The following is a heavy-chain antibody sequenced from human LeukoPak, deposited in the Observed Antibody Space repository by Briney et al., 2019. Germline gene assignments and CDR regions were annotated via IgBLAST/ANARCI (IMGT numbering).Heavy chain of an antibody. J-gene: IGHJ4*02. V-gene: IGHV1-2*02. CDR3: ATLWFGELLSYYFDY. CDR2: INPNSGGT. Sequence: ASVKVSCKVSGYSLTELSMHWVRQAPGQGLEWMGWINPNSGGTNYAQKFQGRVTMTRDTSISTAYMELSRLRSDDTAVYYCATLWFGELLSYYFDYWGQGTLVTVSS. CDR1: GYSLTELS. D-gene: IGHD3-10*01.